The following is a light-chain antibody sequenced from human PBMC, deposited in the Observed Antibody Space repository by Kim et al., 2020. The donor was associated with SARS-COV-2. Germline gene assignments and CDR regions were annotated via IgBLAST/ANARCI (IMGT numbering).Light chain of an antibody. CDR2: GRN. J-gene: IGLJ2*01. CDR3: QSRDSGGNVV. V-gene: IGLV3-19*01. CDR1: SLRSYY. Sequence: SSELTQDPAVSVALGRTVRITCQGDSLRSYYATWYQQKPRQAPLLVIFGRNNRPSGIPDRFSGSTSGNTASLTISGAQAEDDADFYCQSRDSGGNVVFGGGTQLTVL.